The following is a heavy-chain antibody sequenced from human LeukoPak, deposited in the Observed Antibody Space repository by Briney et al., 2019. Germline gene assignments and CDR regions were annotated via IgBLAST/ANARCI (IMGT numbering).Heavy chain of an antibody. D-gene: IGHD3-3*01. CDR3: ARGVGGVDYEFWSDHQHYFDY. CDR1: EFTFFTYW. Sequence: GGSLRLSCAASEFTFFTYWMSWVRQAPGKGLEWVANIKQDGSEKYYVDSVKGRFTISRDNAKNSLYLQMNSLRAEDTAVYYCARGVGGVDYEFWSDHQHYFDYWGQGTLVTVSS. J-gene: IGHJ4*02. V-gene: IGHV3-7*04. CDR2: IKQDGSEK.